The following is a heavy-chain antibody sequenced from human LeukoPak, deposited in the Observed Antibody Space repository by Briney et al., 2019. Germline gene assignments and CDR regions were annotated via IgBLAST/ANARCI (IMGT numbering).Heavy chain of an antibody. J-gene: IGHJ4*02. CDR2: INSDGSST. D-gene: IGHD3-22*01. Sequence: GGSLRLSCAASGFTFSSYWMPWVRQAPGKGLVWVSRINSDGSSTSYADSVKGRFTISRDNAKNTLYLQMNSLRAEDTAVYYCARGTGITMIVVVTHYFDYWGQGTLVTVSS. CDR1: GFTFSSYW. CDR3: ARGTGITMIVVVTHYFDY. V-gene: IGHV3-74*01.